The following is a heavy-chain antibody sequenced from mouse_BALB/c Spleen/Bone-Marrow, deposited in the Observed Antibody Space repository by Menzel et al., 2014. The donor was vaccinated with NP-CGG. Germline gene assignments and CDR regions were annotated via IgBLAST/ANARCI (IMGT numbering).Heavy chain of an antibody. Sequence: EVKLVESGAELVRPGALVKLSCKASGFNIKDYYMHWVKQRPEQGLEWIGWIDPENGNTIYDPKFQGKASITADTSSNTAYLQLSSLTPEDTAVYYCARWGNYYFDYWGQGTTLTVSS. CDR3: ARWGNYYFDY. CDR2: IDPENGNT. CDR1: GFNIKDYY. V-gene: IGHV14-1*02. J-gene: IGHJ2*01.